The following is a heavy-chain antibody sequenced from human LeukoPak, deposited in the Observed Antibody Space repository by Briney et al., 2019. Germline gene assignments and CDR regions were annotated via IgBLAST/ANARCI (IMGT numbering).Heavy chain of an antibody. J-gene: IGHJ4*02. D-gene: IGHD1/OR15-1a*01. CDR3: ATALEQAWRREFDY. CDR2: FDPEDGET. V-gene: IGHV1-24*01. Sequence: ASVKVSCKVSGYTLTELSMHWVRQAPGKGLEWMGDFDPEDGETIYAQKFQGRVTMTEDTSTDTAYMELSSLRSEDTAVYYCATALEQAWRREFDYWGQGTLVTVSS. CDR1: GYTLTELS.